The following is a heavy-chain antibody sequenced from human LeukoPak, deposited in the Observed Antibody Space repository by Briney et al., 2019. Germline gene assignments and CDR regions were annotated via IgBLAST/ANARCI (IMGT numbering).Heavy chain of an antibody. D-gene: IGHD6-19*01. V-gene: IGHV3-23*01. CDR1: GFTFSNYT. CDR2: INPSGGST. J-gene: IGHJ4*02. CDR3: AKAVSHSYFDF. Sequence: GGSLRLSCAASGFTFSNYTMNWVRQAPGRGLEWVSAINPSGGSTYYADSVKGRFTISRDNSKNTLYLQMNSLRAEDTALYFCAKAVSHSYFDFWGQGTLVTVSA.